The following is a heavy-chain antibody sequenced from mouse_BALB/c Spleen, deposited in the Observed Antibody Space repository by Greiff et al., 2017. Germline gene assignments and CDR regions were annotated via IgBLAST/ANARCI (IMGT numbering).Heavy chain of an antibody. V-gene: IGHV1-7*01. CDR3: ARIGFGNYRSWFAY. Sequence: QVQLQQSGAELAKPGASVKMSCKASGYTFTSYWMHWVKQRPGQGLEWIGYINPSTGYTEYNQKFKDKATLTADKSSSTAYMQLSSLTSEDSAVYYCARIGFGNYRSWFAYWGQGTLVTVSA. J-gene: IGHJ3*01. D-gene: IGHD2-1*01. CDR1: GYTFTSYW. CDR2: INPSTGYT.